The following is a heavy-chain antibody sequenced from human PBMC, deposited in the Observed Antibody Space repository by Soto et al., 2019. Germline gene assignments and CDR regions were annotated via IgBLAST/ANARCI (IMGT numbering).Heavy chain of an antibody. J-gene: IGHJ4*02. Sequence: QEQLVESGGGVVQPGTSLRLSCAVPGGMFHGYGMHWVRQAPGKGLEWVAIIRFDGSNEEYADSVKGRFTISRNNSKNTLYLQMNTLGAEDTAVYYCARDGIGGTVFRGYLDYWGRGTVVTVST. CDR1: GGMFHGYG. CDR2: IRFDGSNE. D-gene: IGHD1-7*01. V-gene: IGHV3-33*01. CDR3: ARDGIGGTVFRGYLDY.